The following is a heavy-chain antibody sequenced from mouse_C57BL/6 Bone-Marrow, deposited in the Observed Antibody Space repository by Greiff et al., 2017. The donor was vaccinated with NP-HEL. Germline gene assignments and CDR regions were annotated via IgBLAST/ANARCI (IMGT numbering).Heavy chain of an antibody. J-gene: IGHJ2*01. Sequence: VQLKQSGTVLARPGASVKMSCKTSGYTFTSYWMHWVKQRPGQGLEWIGAIYPGNSDTSYIQKFKGKAKLTAVTSASTAYMELSSLTNEDSAVYYGTRSDYYGSSYRFDYWGQGTTLTVSS. CDR1: GYTFTSYW. CDR3: TRSDYYGSSYRFDY. V-gene: IGHV1-5*01. CDR2: IYPGNSDT. D-gene: IGHD1-1*01.